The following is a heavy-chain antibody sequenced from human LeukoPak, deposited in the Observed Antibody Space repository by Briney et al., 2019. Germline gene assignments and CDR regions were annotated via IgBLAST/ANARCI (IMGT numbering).Heavy chain of an antibody. CDR3: ALLAVASDFDT. V-gene: IGHV3-48*03. CDR2: IASSGTIK. Sequence: VGSLRLSRVVSGFPFCVYKMNWVRQAPGEGVGWISNIASSGTIKYYADSVKGRFSTSRDNAKSSLYLQMTSLRVEDTAVYYCALLAVASDFDTWGQGALVTVS. D-gene: IGHD6-19*01. J-gene: IGHJ4*02. CDR1: GFPFCVYK.